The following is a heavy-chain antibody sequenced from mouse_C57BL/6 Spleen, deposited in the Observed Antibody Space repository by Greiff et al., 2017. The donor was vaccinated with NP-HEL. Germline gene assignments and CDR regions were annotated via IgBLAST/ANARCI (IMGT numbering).Heavy chain of an antibody. Sequence: EVQLQQSGPELVKPGASVKMSCKASGYTFTDYNMHWVKQSHGKSLEWIGYINPNNGGTSYNQKFKGKATLTVNKSSSTAYMELRSLTSEDSAVYYCASPYYYGSSYVFAYWGQGTLVTVSA. CDR2: INPNNGGT. V-gene: IGHV1-22*01. J-gene: IGHJ3*01. D-gene: IGHD1-1*01. CDR1: GYTFTDYN. CDR3: ASPYYYGSSYVFAY.